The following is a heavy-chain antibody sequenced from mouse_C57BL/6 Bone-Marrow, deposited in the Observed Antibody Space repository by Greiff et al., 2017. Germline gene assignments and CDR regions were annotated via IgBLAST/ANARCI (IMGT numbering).Heavy chain of an antibody. CDR3: PSFDGNYLDF. V-gene: IGHV14-4*01. Sequence: EVQLQQSGAELVRPGASVKLSCTASGFNIKDDYIHWVKQRPEQGLEWIGWIDPEIGDTEYASKFQGKATITSDTSSNTAYLQLSSLTSEDTAVYYCPSFDGNYLDFWGQGTPLTVAS. CDR2: IDPEIGDT. J-gene: IGHJ2*01. D-gene: IGHD2-3*01. CDR1: GFNIKDDY.